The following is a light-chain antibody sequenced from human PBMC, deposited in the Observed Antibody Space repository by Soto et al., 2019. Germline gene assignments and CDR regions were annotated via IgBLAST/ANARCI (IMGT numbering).Light chain of an antibody. CDR1: SSNIGNNY. J-gene: IGLJ1*01. Sequence: QSVLTQPPSVSAAPGQKVTISCSGSSSNIGNNYVSWYQQHPGKAPKLIIYEVSNRPSGVSNRFSGSKSGNTASLTLSGLQAEDEAEYYCTSFSNSTYVFVTGTKVTVL. V-gene: IGLV2-14*01. CDR3: TSFSNSTYV. CDR2: EVS.